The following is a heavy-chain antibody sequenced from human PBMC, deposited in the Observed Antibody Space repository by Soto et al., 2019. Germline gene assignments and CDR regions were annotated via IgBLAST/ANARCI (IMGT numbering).Heavy chain of an antibody. CDR1: GFTFSSYG. CDR2: IWYDGSNK. D-gene: IGHD6-6*01. CDR3: ARDAYSSSSRVGFDY. J-gene: IGHJ4*02. Sequence: GGSLRLSCAASGFTFSSYGMHWVRQAPGKGLEWVAVIWYDGSNKYYADSVKGRFTISRDNSKNTLYLQMNSLRAEDTAVYYCARDAYSSSSRVGFDYWGQGTLVTVSS. V-gene: IGHV3-33*01.